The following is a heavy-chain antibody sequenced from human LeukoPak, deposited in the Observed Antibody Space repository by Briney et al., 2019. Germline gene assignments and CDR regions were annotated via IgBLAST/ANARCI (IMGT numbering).Heavy chain of an antibody. D-gene: IGHD3-22*01. V-gene: IGHV4-34*01. J-gene: IGHJ4*02. Sequence: PSETLSLTCAVYGGSFSGYYWSWIRQPPGKGLEWNGEINHSGSTNYNPSLKSRVTISVDTSKNQFSLKLSSVTAADTAVYYCARGSDYYDSSGYQDYWGQGTLVTVSS. CDR3: ARGSDYYDSSGYQDY. CDR1: GGSFSGYY. CDR2: INHSGST.